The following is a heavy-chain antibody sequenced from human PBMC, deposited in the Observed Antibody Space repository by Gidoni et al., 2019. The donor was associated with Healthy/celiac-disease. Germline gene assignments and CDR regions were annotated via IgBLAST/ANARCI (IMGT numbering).Heavy chain of an antibody. J-gene: IGHJ4*02. CDR1: GGSLSSGGYY. CDR2: IYYSGST. CDR3: ARGFVGSSWYYFDY. D-gene: IGHD6-13*01. V-gene: IGHV4-31*03. Sequence: QVQLQESGPGLVKHSQTLSLTCTVSGGSLSSGGYYWSWIRQHPGKGLEWIGYIYYSGSTYHNPSLKSRVTISVDTSKNQFSLKLSSVTAADTAVYYCARGFVGSSWYYFDYWGQGTLVTVSS.